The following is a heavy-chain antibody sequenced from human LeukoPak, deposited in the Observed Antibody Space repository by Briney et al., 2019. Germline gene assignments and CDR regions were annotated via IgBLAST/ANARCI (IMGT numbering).Heavy chain of an antibody. J-gene: IGHJ6*04. D-gene: IGHD2-21*01. CDR3: AKAMGEDYYYGMDV. CDR1: GFTFSIYA. CDR2: ISYDGSNK. V-gene: IGHV3-30*04. Sequence: GRSLTLSCAASGFTFSIYATQWVRHAPGKGLEWVAVISYDGSNKYYTDSVKGRFTISRDNSKNPLYLQMNSLRAEETAVYYCAKAMGEDYYYGMDVWGKGTTVTVSS.